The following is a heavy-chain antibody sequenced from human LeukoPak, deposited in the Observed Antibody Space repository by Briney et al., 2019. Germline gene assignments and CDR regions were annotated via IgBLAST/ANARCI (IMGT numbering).Heavy chain of an antibody. CDR3: ARLRYYAMDV. Sequence: GGSLRLSCAASGFTFSTFDMTWVRQAPGKGLEWVSYISSGSSTIYYADSVKGRFTISRDNAKNSLYLQMNSLRAEDTAVYYCARLRYYAMDVWGQGTTVIVSS. CDR1: GFTFSTFD. CDR2: ISSGSSTI. J-gene: IGHJ6*02. V-gene: IGHV3-48*01.